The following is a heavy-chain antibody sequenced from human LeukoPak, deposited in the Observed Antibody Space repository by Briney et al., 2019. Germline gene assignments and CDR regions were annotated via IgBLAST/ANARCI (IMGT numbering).Heavy chain of an antibody. Sequence: SETPSLTCTVSGGSISSSSYYWSWLRQPPGKGLEWIGEINHSGSTNYNPSLKSRVTISVDTSKNQFSLKLSSVTAADTAVYYCARGRDYGTEDYWGQGTLVTVSS. CDR2: INHSGST. J-gene: IGHJ4*02. CDR1: GGSISSSSYY. CDR3: ARGRDYGTEDY. D-gene: IGHD4-17*01. V-gene: IGHV4-39*07.